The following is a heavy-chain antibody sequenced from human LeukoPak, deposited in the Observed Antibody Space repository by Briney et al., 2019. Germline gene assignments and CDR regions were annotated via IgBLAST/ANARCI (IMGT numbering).Heavy chain of an antibody. Sequence: GGTLRLSCAASGLTFSSYGRRWVRQAPGKGLEWVADISYGGSNKYYADSVRGRFTIARDNSKNTLYLQMNSLRAEDTDVYYCAKDSLSNYAFNYWGQGTLVTVSS. CDR2: ISYGGSNK. J-gene: IGHJ4*02. CDR3: AKDSLSNYAFNY. CDR1: GLTFSSYG. V-gene: IGHV3-30*18. D-gene: IGHD4-4*01.